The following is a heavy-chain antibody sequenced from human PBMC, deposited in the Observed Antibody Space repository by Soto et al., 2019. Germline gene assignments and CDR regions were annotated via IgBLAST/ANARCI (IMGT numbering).Heavy chain of an antibody. CDR1: GFTFSSYG. V-gene: IGHV3-33*01. CDR2: IWYDGSNK. Sequence: QVQLVESGGGVVQPGRSLRLSCAASGFTFSSYGMHWVRQAPGKGLEWVAVIWYDGSNKYYADSVKGRFTISRDNSKNTLYLQMNSLRVEDTAVYYCARGHLLGIVATSGYWGQGILVTVSS. CDR3: ARGHLLGIVATSGY. J-gene: IGHJ1*01. D-gene: IGHD5-12*01.